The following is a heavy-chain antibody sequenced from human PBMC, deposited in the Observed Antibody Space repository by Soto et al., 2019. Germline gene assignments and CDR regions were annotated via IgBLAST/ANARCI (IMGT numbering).Heavy chain of an antibody. D-gene: IGHD3-3*01. CDR2: IYPGDSDT. CDR3: ARHGGNQQLVLDKFRFDP. CDR1: GYTFNTYW. Sequence: PGESLKISCKASGYTFNTYWIAWVRQMPGKGLEWMGLIYPGDSDTRYSPSFQGQVTISAGKSTSTAYLEWSSLKASDTAMYYCARHGGNQQLVLDKFRFDPWGQRSQDTVSS. V-gene: IGHV5-51*01. J-gene: IGHJ5*02.